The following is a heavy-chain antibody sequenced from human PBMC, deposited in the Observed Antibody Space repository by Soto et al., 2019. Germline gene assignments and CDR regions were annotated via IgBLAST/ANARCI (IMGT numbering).Heavy chain of an antibody. D-gene: IGHD2-2*01. CDR3: ARGGILVVPARGWFYP. Sequence: SETLSLPCSVSGGSFSNSYYWGWIRQPPGRGLEWIGSVFSSGTTYYNTSLKSRVTISIDTSKNQVSLNLRSVTAADTAVYYCARGGILVVPARGWFYPWGHRSLDTGSA. CDR2: VFSSGTT. V-gene: IGHV4-39*01. CDR1: GGSFSNSYY. J-gene: IGHJ5*02.